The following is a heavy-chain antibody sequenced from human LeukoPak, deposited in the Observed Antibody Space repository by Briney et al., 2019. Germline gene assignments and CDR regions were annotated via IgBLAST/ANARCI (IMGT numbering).Heavy chain of an antibody. Sequence: GGSLRLSCAASGFTFSTYAMTWVRQAPGKGLEWVSSISGSGGTTYYADSVKGRFTISRDNSKNTLSLQMNSLRAEDTAVYYCATTVGYCSSTSSSRFRYFHSGGQGPLVTVSS. D-gene: IGHD2-2*01. J-gene: IGHJ4*02. CDR2: ISGSGGTT. CDR3: ATTVGYCSSTSSSRFRYFHS. CDR1: GFTFSTYA. V-gene: IGHV3-23*01.